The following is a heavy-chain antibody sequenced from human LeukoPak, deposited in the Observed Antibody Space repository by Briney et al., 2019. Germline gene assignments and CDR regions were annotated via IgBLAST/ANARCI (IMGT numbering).Heavy chain of an antibody. CDR1: GFTFSSYA. J-gene: IGHJ4*02. D-gene: IGHD3-10*01. CDR2: ISYDGSNK. V-gene: IGHV3-30*01. Sequence: HPGRSLRLSCAASGFTFSSYAMHWVRQAPGKGLEWVAVISYDGSNKYYADSVKGRFTISRDNSKNTLYLQTNSLRAEDTPVYYCASGVVFPHYWGQGTLVTVSS. CDR3: ASGVVFPHY.